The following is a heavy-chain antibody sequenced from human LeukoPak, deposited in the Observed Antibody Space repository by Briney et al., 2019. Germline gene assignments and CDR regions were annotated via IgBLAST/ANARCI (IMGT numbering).Heavy chain of an antibody. CDR1: GGSISSSSYY. CDR3: ARVHLRKWPGYMDV. D-gene: IGHD5-12*01. Sequence: PSETLSLTRTVSGGSISSSSYYWGWIRQPPGKGLEWIGSIYYSGSTYYNPSLKSRVTISVDTSKNQFSLKLSSVTAADTAVYYCARVHLRKWPGYMDVWGKGTTVTVSS. V-gene: IGHV4-39*07. J-gene: IGHJ6*03. CDR2: IYYSGST.